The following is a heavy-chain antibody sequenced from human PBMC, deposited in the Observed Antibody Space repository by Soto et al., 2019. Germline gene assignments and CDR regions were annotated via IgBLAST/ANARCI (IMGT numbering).Heavy chain of an antibody. CDR1: GFTVGGDQ. CDR3: PRGGGGWDS. Sequence: PGGSLRLSCVASGFTVGGDQMNWVRQAPGKGLEWVSTMYTGGRTFYADSARGRFTISRDDTKNILYLQMNSLRVEDTAVYYCPRGGGGWDSWGQGSVVTVSS. V-gene: IGHV3-53*01. D-gene: IGHD6-19*01. CDR2: MYTGGRT. J-gene: IGHJ4*02.